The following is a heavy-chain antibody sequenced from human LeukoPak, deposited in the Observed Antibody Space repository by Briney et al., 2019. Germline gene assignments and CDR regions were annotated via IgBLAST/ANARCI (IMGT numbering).Heavy chain of an antibody. J-gene: IGHJ4*02. D-gene: IGHD3-16*01. CDR1: GFNFGTYW. V-gene: IGHV3-74*01. Sequence: GGSLRLSCAASGFNFGTYWMHWVRQAPGKGLVWVSTISPEGSIPTYADSVKGRFTISRDNAENTLFLQMDSLRAEDTAIYYCVFYTALKIPYWGQGALVTVSS. CDR2: ISPEGSIP. CDR3: VFYTALKIPY.